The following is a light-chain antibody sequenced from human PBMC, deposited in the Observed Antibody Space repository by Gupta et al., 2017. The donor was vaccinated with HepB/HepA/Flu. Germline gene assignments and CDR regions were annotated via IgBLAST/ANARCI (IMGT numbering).Light chain of an antibody. CDR3: SSHTSSTTFTVV. V-gene: IGLV2-14*03. CDR2: DIR. J-gene: IGLJ2*01. Sequence: QSALTQPAAVSGSPGQSITISCTGTSSDVGDYNYVSWYQQHPGKAPKLILYDIRDRPSGVSNRFSGSKSGNTASLTISGLQAEDEADYYCSSHTSSTTFTVVFGGGTTLTVL. CDR1: SSDVGDYNY.